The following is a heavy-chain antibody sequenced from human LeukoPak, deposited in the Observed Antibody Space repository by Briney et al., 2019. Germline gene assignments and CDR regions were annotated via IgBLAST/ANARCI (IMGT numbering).Heavy chain of an antibody. J-gene: IGHJ5*02. Sequence: SETLSLTCTVSGYSISSGYYWGWIRQPPGKGLEWIGNIYHTGSTYYNPSLKSRVTISVDTSKNQFSLKLSSVTAADTAVYYCARRRITRGYSYGGHNWFDPWGQGTLVTVSS. V-gene: IGHV4-38-2*02. CDR1: GYSISSGYY. CDR3: ARRRITRGYSYGGHNWFDP. CDR2: IYHTGST. D-gene: IGHD5-18*01.